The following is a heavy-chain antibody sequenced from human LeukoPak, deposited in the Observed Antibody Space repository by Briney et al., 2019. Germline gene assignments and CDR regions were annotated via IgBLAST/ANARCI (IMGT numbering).Heavy chain of an antibody. CDR1: GFTFSSYW. Sequence: PGGSLRLPCAASGFTFSSYWMSWVRQAPGKGLEWVANIKQDGSEKYYVDSVKGRFTISIDNDKNSLYLQMNSLRAEDTAVYYCARGGVLMIVGTIDYWGQGTLVTVSS. J-gene: IGHJ4*02. CDR3: ARGGVLMIVGTIDY. CDR2: IKQDGSEK. D-gene: IGHD3-22*01. V-gene: IGHV3-7*01.